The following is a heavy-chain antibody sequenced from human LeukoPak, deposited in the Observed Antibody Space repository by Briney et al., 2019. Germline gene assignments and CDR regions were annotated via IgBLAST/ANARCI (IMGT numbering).Heavy chain of an antibody. CDR3: AREVGATKGFDY. V-gene: IGHV1-46*01. CDR1: GYTFTSHY. J-gene: IGHJ4*02. Sequence: ASVKVSCKASGYTFTSHYMHWVRQAPGQGLEWMGIINPSGGSTSYAQKFQGRVTMTRDTSTSTVYMELSSLRSEDTAVYYCAREVGATKGFDYWGQGTLVTVSS. D-gene: IGHD1-26*01. CDR2: INPSGGST.